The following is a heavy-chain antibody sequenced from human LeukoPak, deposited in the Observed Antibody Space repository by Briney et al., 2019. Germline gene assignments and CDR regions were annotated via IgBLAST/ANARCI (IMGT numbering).Heavy chain of an antibody. CDR1: DGSFSGYY. J-gene: IGHJ4*02. V-gene: IGHV4-34*01. CDR2: INHRGST. CDR3: ARGQDCSNYKGLFDY. D-gene: IGHD4-11*01. Sequence: SETLSLTCAVYDGSFSGYYWSWIRQSPGRGLEWIGEINHRGSTNYNPSLKSRVTMFADTSKSQVSLQLTSVTAADTGVYYCARGQDCSNYKGLFDYWGQGTLVTVSS.